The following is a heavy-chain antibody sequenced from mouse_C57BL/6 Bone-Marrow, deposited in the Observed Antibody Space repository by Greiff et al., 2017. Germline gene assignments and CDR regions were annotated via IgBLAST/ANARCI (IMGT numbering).Heavy chain of an antibody. CDR1: GYSITSGYY. D-gene: IGHD3-2*01. V-gene: IGHV3-6*01. J-gene: IGHJ3*01. CDR2: ISYDGSN. CDR3: ARADRGFAY. Sequence: EVQLQESGPGLVKPSQSLSLTCSVTGYSITSGYYWNWIRQFPGNKLEWMGYISYDGSNNYNPSLKNRISITRDKSKNQFFLKLNSVTTEDTATYYCARADRGFAYWGQGTLVTVSA.